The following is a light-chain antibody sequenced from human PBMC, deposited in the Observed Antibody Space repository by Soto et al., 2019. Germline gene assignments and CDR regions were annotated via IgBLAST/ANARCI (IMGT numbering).Light chain of an antibody. CDR2: AAS. CDR1: QSISSY. J-gene: IGKJ5*01. V-gene: IGKV1-39*01. CDR3: QQSYSTPIT. Sequence: DIQMTQSPSSLSASVGDRVTITCRASQSISSYLNWYQQKQGKAPKXXIYAASSLQSGVPSRFSGSGSGTDFTLTISSLQPEDFETYYCQQSYSTPITFGQGTRLEIK.